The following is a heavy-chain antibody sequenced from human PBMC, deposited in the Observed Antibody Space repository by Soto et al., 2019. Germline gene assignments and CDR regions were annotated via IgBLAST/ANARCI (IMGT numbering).Heavy chain of an antibody. CDR1: GGSFSGYY. D-gene: IGHD5-12*01. V-gene: IGHV4-34*01. CDR2: INHSGST. Sequence: SETLSLTCAVYGGSFSGYYWSWIRQPPGKGLEWIGEINHSGSTNYNPSLKSRVTISVDTSKNQFSLKLSSVTAADTAVYYCARGRGDGYNFSYFDYWGQGTLVTVSS. J-gene: IGHJ4*02. CDR3: ARGRGDGYNFSYFDY.